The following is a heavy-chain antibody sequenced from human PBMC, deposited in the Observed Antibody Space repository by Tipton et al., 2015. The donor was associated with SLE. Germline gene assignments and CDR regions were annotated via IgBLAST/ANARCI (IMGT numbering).Heavy chain of an antibody. J-gene: IGHJ6*02. CDR2: IYYSGST. CDR1: GGAISSYY. CDR3: ARDALKGMDV. V-gene: IGHV4-59*01. Sequence: LYLTCTVAGGAISSYYWSWIRQPPGKGLEWIGYIYYSGSTNYNPSLKSRVTIAVDTSKNQFSLKLSSVTAADTAVYYCARDALKGMDVWGQGTTVTVSS.